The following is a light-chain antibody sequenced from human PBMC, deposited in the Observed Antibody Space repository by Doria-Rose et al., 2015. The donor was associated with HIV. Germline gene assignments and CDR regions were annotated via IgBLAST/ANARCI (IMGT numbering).Light chain of an antibody. Sequence: IHLTQSTSSQSASLGERVTITSRASQTASTYLNWFQQEPGKAPTLLIYAASRLQSGVPTRFSGSGSWTDFTLTISGLQPGDFATYYCHQNYISPTWTVGQGTKREMK. J-gene: IGKJ1*01. CDR2: AAS. CDR3: HQNYISPTWT. CDR1: QTASTY. V-gene: IGKV1-39*01.